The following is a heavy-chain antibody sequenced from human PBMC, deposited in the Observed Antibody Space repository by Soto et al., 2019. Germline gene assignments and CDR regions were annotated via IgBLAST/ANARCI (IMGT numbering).Heavy chain of an antibody. D-gene: IGHD5-18*01. CDR2: IIPIFGTA. CDR1: GGTFSSYA. CDR3: ARDREGYRYGGRNNWFDP. J-gene: IGHJ5*02. V-gene: IGHV1-69*01. Sequence: QVQLVQSGAEVKKPGSSVKVSCKASGGTFSSYAISWVRQATGQGLEWMGGIIPIFGTANYAQKFQGRVTITADESTSTAYMELSSLRSEDTAVYYCARDREGYRYGGRNNWFDPWGQGTLVTVSS.